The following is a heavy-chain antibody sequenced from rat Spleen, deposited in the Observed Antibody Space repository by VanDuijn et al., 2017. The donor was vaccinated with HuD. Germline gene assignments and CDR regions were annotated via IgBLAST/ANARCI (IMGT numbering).Heavy chain of an antibody. D-gene: IGHD1-9*01. CDR3: ARPTTGIPFAY. CDR2: IIYDGTNT. J-gene: IGHJ3*01. V-gene: IGHV5-29*01. Sequence: EVQLVESGGGLVQPGRSLKLSCAASGFTFSKYGMAWVRQAPTKGLEWVATIIYDGTNTYYGDSVKGRFTVSRDNAKSTLYLQMDSLRSEDTAIYYCARPTTGIPFAYWGQGTLVTVSS. CDR1: GFTFSKYG.